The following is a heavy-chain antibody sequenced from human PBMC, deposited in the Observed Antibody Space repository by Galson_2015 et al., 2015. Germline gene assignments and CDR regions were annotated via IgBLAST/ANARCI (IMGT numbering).Heavy chain of an antibody. CDR2: IYSGGST. V-gene: IGHV3-53*01. Sequence: SLRLSCAASGFTVSTNYMTWVRQAPGKGLEWLSIIYSGGSTYYADPVKGRFTISRDNSKNTLFLQMNSLRADDTAVYYCAKGGWEVDNWFDPWGQGALVTVSS. CDR1: GFTVSTNY. J-gene: IGHJ5*02. D-gene: IGHD1-26*01. CDR3: AKGGWEVDNWFDP.